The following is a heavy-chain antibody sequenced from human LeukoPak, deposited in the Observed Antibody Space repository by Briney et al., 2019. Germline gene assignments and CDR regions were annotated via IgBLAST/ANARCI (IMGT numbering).Heavy chain of an antibody. J-gene: IGHJ4*02. CDR2: MNANSGDT. Sequence: ASVKVSCKASGYIFTSYDINWVRQATGQGLEWMGWMNANSGDTGYPQKFQGRVTMTRNTSISTAYMELSSLRSEDTAIYYCARGGTYLPFGYWGQGTLVIVSS. D-gene: IGHD3-10*01. CDR1: GYIFTSYD. V-gene: IGHV1-8*01. CDR3: ARGGTYLPFGY.